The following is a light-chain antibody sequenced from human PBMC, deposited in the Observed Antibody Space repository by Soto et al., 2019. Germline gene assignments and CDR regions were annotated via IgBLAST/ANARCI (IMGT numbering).Light chain of an antibody. V-gene: IGKV1-33*01. CDR1: QDISNY. Sequence: DIQMTQSPSSLSASVGDRVTITCQASQDISNYLNWYQQKPGKAPKLLSYGASNLETGVPSRFSGSGSGTDFTFTISSLQPEDIATYYCQQYDNLPLTFGGGTKVEIK. J-gene: IGKJ4*01. CDR2: GAS. CDR3: QQYDNLPLT.